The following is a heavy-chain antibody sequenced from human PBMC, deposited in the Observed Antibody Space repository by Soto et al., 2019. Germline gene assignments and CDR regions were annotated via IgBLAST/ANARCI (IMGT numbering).Heavy chain of an antibody. Sequence: QVQLVESGGGVVQAGRSLRLSCVASGFTFCNNGIHWVRQAPGKGLEWVAVISSDGSKKYYADSVKGRFTISRDNSKNTLYLQMNSLRAEDTAVYYCAMDLYGGSSRFDYWGQGTLVTVSS. J-gene: IGHJ4*02. CDR3: AMDLYGGSSRFDY. V-gene: IGHV3-30*03. D-gene: IGHD2-15*01. CDR1: GFTFCNNG. CDR2: ISSDGSKK.